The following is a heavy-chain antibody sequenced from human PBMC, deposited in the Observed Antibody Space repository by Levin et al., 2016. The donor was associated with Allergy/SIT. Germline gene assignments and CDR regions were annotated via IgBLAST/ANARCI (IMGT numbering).Heavy chain of an antibody. Sequence: SETLSLTCTVSGGSITSYYCNWIRQSPGKGLEWIGYIYNRGSTNYNPSLKSRVTISVDTSKNQFSLKLNSVTVADTAVYYCARGGMLTAVVDYWGQGTLVTVSS. CDR1: GGSITSYY. J-gene: IGHJ4*02. CDR2: IYNRGST. D-gene: IGHD2-21*02. V-gene: IGHV4-59*01. CDR3: ARGGMLTAVVDY.